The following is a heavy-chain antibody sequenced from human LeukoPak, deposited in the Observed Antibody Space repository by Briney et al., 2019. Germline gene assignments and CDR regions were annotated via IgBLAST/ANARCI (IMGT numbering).Heavy chain of an antibody. CDR3: ARGSGWFDP. CDR1: GFTFSNYW. J-gene: IGHJ5*02. Sequence: GGSLRLSCAGSGFTFSNYWMHWVRQAPGKGLVWVSRIYTDGSSTDYADSVKGRFTISRDNAKNMLYLQMNSLRAEDTAVYYCARGSGWFDPWGQGTLVTVSS. V-gene: IGHV3-74*01. D-gene: IGHD2-8*02. CDR2: IYTDGSST.